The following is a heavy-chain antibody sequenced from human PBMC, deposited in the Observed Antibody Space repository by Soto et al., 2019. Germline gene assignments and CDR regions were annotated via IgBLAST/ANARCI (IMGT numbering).Heavy chain of an antibody. Sequence: EVQLVESGGGLIQPGGSLRLSCAASGFTVSSNYMSWVRQAPGKGLEWVSVIYSGGSTYYADSVKGRFTISRDNSKNTMYLQMNSLRAEDTAVYYCARAFGYSYGYYFDYWGQGTLVTVSS. CDR3: ARAFGYSYGYYFDY. J-gene: IGHJ4*02. D-gene: IGHD5-18*01. V-gene: IGHV3-53*01. CDR2: IYSGGST. CDR1: GFTVSSNY.